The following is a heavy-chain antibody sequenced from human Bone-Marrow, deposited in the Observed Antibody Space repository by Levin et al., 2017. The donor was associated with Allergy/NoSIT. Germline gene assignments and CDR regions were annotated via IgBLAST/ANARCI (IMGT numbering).Heavy chain of an antibody. D-gene: IGHD2-21*02. CDR2: INPNTGGT. CDR1: GYTFTGYY. Sequence: ASVKVSCKASGYTFTGYYMHWVRQAPGQGLKWMGRINPNTGGTTFAQKFKGRVTRARDTSISTAYMELTSLRSDDTAVYYCAKERGNGDWYYDYWGQGTLITVSS. CDR3: AKERGNGDWYYDY. V-gene: IGHV1-2*06. J-gene: IGHJ4*02.